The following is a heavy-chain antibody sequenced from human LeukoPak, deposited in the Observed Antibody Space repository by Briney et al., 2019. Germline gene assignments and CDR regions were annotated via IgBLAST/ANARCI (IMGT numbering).Heavy chain of an antibody. CDR1: GDSVFSDSAT. Sequence: SQTLSLTCAISGDSVFSDSATWNWIRQSPSRGLEWLGRTYYRSKWYSAYAVSVKSRISINSDTSKNQFSLQLNSVTPEDTAIYYCARGPQWLNYWGQGTLVTVSS. J-gene: IGHJ4*02. V-gene: IGHV6-1*01. D-gene: IGHD6-19*01. CDR3: ARGPQWLNY. CDR2: TYYRSKWYS.